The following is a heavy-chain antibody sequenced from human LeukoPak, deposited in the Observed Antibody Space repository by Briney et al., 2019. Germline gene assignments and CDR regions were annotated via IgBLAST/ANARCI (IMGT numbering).Heavy chain of an antibody. J-gene: IGHJ5*02. V-gene: IGHV3-23*01. Sequence: SGGSLRLSCAASGFTFSSYAMSWVRQAPGKGLEWVSAISGSGGSTYYADSVKGRFTISRDNSENTLYLQMNGLRAEDTAVYYCAKSPHQYGSGSYQNWFDPWGQGTLVTVSS. CDR3: AKSPHQYGSGSYQNWFDP. D-gene: IGHD3-10*01. CDR2: ISGSGGST. CDR1: GFTFSSYA.